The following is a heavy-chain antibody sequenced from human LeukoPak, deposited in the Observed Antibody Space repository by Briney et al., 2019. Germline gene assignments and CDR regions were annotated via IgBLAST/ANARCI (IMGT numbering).Heavy chain of an antibody. J-gene: IGHJ4*02. CDR3: SRDRRRFIES. CDR1: GYTFSGYY. Sequence: GASVKVSCKVSGYTFSGYYSHWVRQAPGQGLEWVGWINPNSGATNYAQEFQGRVTMTRDTSISTAYMELSRLRSDDSAVYYCSRDRRRFIESWGQGTLVTVSS. CDR2: INPNSGAT. V-gene: IGHV1-2*02.